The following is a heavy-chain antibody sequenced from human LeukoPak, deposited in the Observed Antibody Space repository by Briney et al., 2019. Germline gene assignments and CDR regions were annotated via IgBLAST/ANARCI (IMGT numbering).Heavy chain of an antibody. Sequence: GASVKVSCKASGYTFTSYDINWVRQAPGQGLEWMGWMNPNSGNTGYAQKFQGRVTITRNTSISTAYMELSSLRSEDTAVYYCARVRYTVGYCSSSSCYGPLDYWGQGTLVTVSS. CDR3: ARVRYTVGYCSSSSCYGPLDY. J-gene: IGHJ4*02. D-gene: IGHD2-2*01. V-gene: IGHV1-8*03. CDR1: GYTFTSYD. CDR2: MNPNSGNT.